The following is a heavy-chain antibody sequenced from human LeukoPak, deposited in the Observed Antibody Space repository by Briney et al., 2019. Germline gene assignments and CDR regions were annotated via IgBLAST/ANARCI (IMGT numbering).Heavy chain of an antibody. V-gene: IGHV4-59*12. CDR2: IYYSGST. J-gene: IGHJ6*03. Sequence: PSETLSLTCTASGGSITSYYWSWIRQPPGKGLEWIGYIYYSGSTNYNPSLKSRVTVSVDTSKNQFSLKLSSVTAADTAVYYCARASRDGYNLYYYYYYMDVWGKGTTVTISS. D-gene: IGHD5-24*01. CDR1: GGSITSYY. CDR3: ARASRDGYNLYYYYYYMDV.